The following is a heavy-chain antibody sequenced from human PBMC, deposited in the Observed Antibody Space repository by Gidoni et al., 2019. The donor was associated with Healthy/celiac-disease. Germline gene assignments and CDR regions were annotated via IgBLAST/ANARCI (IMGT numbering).Heavy chain of an antibody. V-gene: IGHV3-23*01. CDR2: ISGSGGST. J-gene: IGHJ4*02. Sequence: EVQLLESGGGLVQPGGSLRLSCAASGSTFSSYAMRWVRQAPGKGLEWVSAISGSGGSTYYADSVKGRFTISRDNSKNTLYLQMNSLRAEDTAVYYCAKMGTTSFFFDYWGQGTLVTVSS. CDR1: GSTFSSYA. D-gene: IGHD7-27*01. CDR3: AKMGTTSFFFDY.